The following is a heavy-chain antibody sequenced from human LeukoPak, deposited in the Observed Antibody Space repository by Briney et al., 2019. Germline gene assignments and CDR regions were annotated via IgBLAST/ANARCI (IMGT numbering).Heavy chain of an antibody. CDR1: GFTFDDYA. CDR2: ISWNSGSI. Sequence: GGSLRLSCAASGFTFDDYAMHWVRQAPGKGLEWVSGISWNSGSICYADSVKGRFTISRDNAKNSLYLQMNSLRAEDTALYYCAKTSWFGELETLGYFDYWGQGTLVTVSS. V-gene: IGHV3-9*01. J-gene: IGHJ4*02. D-gene: IGHD3-10*01. CDR3: AKTSWFGELETLGYFDY.